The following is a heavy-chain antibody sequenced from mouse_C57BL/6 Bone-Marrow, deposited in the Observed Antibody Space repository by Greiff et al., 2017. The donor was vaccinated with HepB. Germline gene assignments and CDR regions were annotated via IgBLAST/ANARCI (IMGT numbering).Heavy chain of an antibody. CDR2: IYPSDSET. CDR1: GYTFTSYW. CDR3: ARKDYGSSYVNFDY. J-gene: IGHJ2*01. V-gene: IGHV1-61*01. Sequence: QVQLQQPGAELVRPGSSVKLSCKASGYTFTSYWMDWVKQRPGQGLEWIGNIYPSDSETHYNQKFKDKATLTVDKSSSTAYMQRSSLTSEDSAVYYCARKDYGSSYVNFDYWGQGTTLTVSS. D-gene: IGHD1-1*01.